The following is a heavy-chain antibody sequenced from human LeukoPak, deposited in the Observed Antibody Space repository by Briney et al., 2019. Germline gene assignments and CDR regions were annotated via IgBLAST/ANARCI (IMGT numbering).Heavy chain of an antibody. CDR2: IKQDGSEK. J-gene: IGHJ5*02. Sequence: GSLVLSCAASGFTFSSYWMSWVRQPPGKGLEWVANIKQDGSEKYYVDSVKGRFTISRGNAKNSLYLQMNSLRAGDRAVYSCPRTTNWGSGRGLNWFGPWGQGTLVTVSS. D-gene: IGHD3-16*01. V-gene: IGHV3-7*01. CDR3: PRTTNWGSGRGLNWFGP. CDR1: GFTFSSYW.